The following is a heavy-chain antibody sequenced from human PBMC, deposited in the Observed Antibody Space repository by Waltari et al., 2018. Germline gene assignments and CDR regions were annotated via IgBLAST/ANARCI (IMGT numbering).Heavy chain of an antibody. Sequence: QVQLVESGGGVVQPGRSLRLSCAASGFPFSSYAMHWVRQAPGKGLEWVAVISYDGSNKYYADSVKGRFTISRDNSKNTLYLQMNSLRAEDTAVYYCARDRGSSWYFDYWGQGTLVTVSS. D-gene: IGHD6-13*01. J-gene: IGHJ4*02. CDR2: ISYDGSNK. CDR1: GFPFSSYA. V-gene: IGHV3-30-3*01. CDR3: ARDRGSSWYFDY.